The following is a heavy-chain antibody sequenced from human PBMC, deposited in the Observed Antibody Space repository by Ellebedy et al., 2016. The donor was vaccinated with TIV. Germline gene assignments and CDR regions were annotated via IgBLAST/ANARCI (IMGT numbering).Heavy chain of an antibody. J-gene: IGHJ2*01. CDR3: ARQYSSRWYGWGYFDL. V-gene: IGHV3-48*03. CDR1: GFTFSSYE. CDR2: ISSSGSTI. D-gene: IGHD6-13*01. Sequence: GESLKISCAASGFTFSSYEMNWVRQAPGKGLEWVSYISSSGSTIYYADSVKGRFTISRDNAKNSLYLQMNSLRAEDTAVYYCARQYSSRWYGWGYFDLWGRGTLVTVSS.